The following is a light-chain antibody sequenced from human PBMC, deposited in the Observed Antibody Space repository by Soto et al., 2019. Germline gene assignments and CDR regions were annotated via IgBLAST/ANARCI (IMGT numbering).Light chain of an antibody. Sequence: DIQMPQSPSSLSASVGARVTITCRASQSISSYLNWYQQKPGKAPKLLIYAASSLQSGVPSRFSGSGSGTDFTLTISSLQPEDFATYYCQQSYSTLITVGQGTRLEIK. CDR3: QQSYSTLIT. CDR1: QSISSY. J-gene: IGKJ5*01. V-gene: IGKV1-39*01. CDR2: AAS.